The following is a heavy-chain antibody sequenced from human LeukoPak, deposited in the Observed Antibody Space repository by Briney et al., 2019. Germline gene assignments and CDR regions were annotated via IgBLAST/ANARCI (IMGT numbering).Heavy chain of an antibody. D-gene: IGHD3-10*01. CDR3: AKDTPSEDSGELSDAFDI. CDR2: INPSGGST. J-gene: IGHJ3*02. Sequence: GASVKVSCKASGYTFTSYYMHWVRQAPGQGLEWMGIINPSGGSTSYAQKFQGRVTMTRDTSTSTVYMELSSLRSEDTAVYYCAKDTPSEDSGELSDAFDIWGQGTMVTVSS. V-gene: IGHV1-46*01. CDR1: GYTFTSYY.